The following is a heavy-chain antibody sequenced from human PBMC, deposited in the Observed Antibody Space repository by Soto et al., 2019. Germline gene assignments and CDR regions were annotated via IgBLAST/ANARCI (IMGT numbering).Heavy chain of an antibody. D-gene: IGHD3-10*01. CDR3: ARGVLMLGFGDLLDYFDY. J-gene: IGHJ4*02. CDR1: GYTFSRYG. V-gene: IGHV1-18*04. CDR2: VPPYNLHT. Sequence: QVQLVQSEAEVRKPGASVKVSCKASGYTFSRYGVTWVRQAPGQGLEWMGWVPPYNLHTKYAQNPQGRVSITTDTSTSTAYMELWSLKSDDTAVYYCARGVLMLGFGDLLDYFDYWCQGTLVAVSS.